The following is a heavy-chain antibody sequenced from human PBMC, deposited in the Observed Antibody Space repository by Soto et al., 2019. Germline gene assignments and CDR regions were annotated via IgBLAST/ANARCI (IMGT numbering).Heavy chain of an antibody. D-gene: IGHD2-15*01. CDR1: AFPFNTYT. Sequence: PGGSLRLSCAASAFPFNTYTMHWVRQVPGEGLEWVALISKDGNSKYYADSVKGRFAISRDNSNSSMYLQMNSLRPEDTAIYLCARDQCSEGLCRNFYGMDVWGQGTTVTVSS. V-gene: IGHV3-30*03. CDR2: ISKDGNSK. J-gene: IGHJ6*01. CDR3: ARDQCSEGLCRNFYGMDV.